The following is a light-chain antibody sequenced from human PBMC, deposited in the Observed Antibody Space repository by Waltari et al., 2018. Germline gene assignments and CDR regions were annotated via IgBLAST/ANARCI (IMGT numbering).Light chain of an antibody. Sequence: EMVLTQSPGTLSLSPGERATLSCRARQSVSSSYLAWYQQNPGQAPRLLIYGASSRATGIPDRFSGSGSGTDFTLTIRRLEPEDFAVYYCQQYGSSPRTFGHGTKVEIK. V-gene: IGKV3-20*01. CDR1: QSVSSSY. J-gene: IGKJ1*01. CDR3: QQYGSSPRT. CDR2: GAS.